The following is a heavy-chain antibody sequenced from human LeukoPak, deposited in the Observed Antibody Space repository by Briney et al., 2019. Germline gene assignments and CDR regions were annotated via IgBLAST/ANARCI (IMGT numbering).Heavy chain of an antibody. CDR1: GGTFSSYA. CDR2: IIPIFGTA. Sequence: GASVKVSCKXSGGTFSSYAISWVRQAPGQGLEWMGGIIPIFGTANYAQKFQGRVTITTDESTSTAYMELSSLRSEDTAVHYCARVTYYDFWSGYRFDPWGQGTLVTVSS. V-gene: IGHV1-69*05. J-gene: IGHJ5*02. CDR3: ARVTYYDFWSGYRFDP. D-gene: IGHD3-3*01.